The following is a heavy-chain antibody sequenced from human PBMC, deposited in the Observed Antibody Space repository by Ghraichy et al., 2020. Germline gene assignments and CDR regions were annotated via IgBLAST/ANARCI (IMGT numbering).Heavy chain of an antibody. Sequence: GESLNISCKGSGYRFTNYWIGWVRQMPGKGLEWMGIIYPGDCDTRYGPSFQGQVTISADKTINTAYLQWSSLKASDTAMYYCARRGSSSCGGFDYWGQGTLVTVSS. CDR3: ARRGSSSCGGFDY. J-gene: IGHJ4*02. CDR1: GYRFTNYW. CDR2: IYPGDCDT. V-gene: IGHV5-51*01. D-gene: IGHD6-13*01.